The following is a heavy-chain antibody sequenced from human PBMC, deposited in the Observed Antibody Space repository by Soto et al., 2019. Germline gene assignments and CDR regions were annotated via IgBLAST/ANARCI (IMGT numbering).Heavy chain of an antibody. D-gene: IGHD1-7*01. V-gene: IGHV3-21*01. CDR2: ISSSGSFM. CDR1: GFSFSSDS. CDR3: ARDPPTGSTLDWADS. J-gene: IGHJ4*02. Sequence: GGSLRLSCAASGFSFSSDSMGWVRQAPGKGLEWVSSISSSGSFMNYADSVKGRFTISRDNAKNSLYLHMSGLKDEDTAVYYCARDPPTGSTLDWADSWGQGT.